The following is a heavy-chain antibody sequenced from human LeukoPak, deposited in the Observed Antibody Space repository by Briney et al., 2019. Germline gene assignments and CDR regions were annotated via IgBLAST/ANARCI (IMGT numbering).Heavy chain of an antibody. CDR3: ARLYCSGGSCYRSFDY. J-gene: IGHJ4*02. Sequence: PGGSLRLSCAASGFTFSSYEMNWVRQAPGKGLEWVSYISSSGSTIYYADSVKGRFTISRDNAKNSLYLQMNSLRAEDTAVYYCARLYCSGGSCYRSFDYWGQGTLVTVSS. CDR1: GFTFSSYE. CDR2: ISSSGSTI. D-gene: IGHD2-15*01. V-gene: IGHV3-48*03.